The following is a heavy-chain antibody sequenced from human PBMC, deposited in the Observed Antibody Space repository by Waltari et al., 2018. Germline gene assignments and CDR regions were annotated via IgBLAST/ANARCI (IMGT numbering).Heavy chain of an antibody. J-gene: IGHJ4*02. CDR1: GGSFSGYY. V-gene: IGHV4-34*01. CDR3: ARGRYYDSSGYYYFDY. D-gene: IGHD3-22*01. CDR2: INHSGST. Sequence: QWGAGLLKPSETLSLTCAVYGGSFSGYYWSWIRQPPGKGLEWIGEINHSGSTNYNPSLKSRVTISVDTSKNQFSLKLSSVTAADTAVYYCARGRYYDSSGYYYFDYWGQGTLVTVSS.